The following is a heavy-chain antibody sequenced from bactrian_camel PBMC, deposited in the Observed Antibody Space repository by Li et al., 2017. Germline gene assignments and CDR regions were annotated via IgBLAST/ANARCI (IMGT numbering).Heavy chain of an antibody. D-gene: IGHD1*01. J-gene: IGHJ4*01. CDR1: GFPFSTYC. CDR3: AASQALAACDNPLAYRY. V-gene: IGHV3S55*01. Sequence: HVQLVESGGCSVQAGGSLRLSCVASGFPFSTYCMGRFRQAPGKEREGVAAIDTEGRTNYPNSVKGRFTISEDKAKKALYLQMNSLQPEDTAMYYCAASQALAACDNPLAYRYWGQGTQVTVS. CDR2: IDTEGRT.